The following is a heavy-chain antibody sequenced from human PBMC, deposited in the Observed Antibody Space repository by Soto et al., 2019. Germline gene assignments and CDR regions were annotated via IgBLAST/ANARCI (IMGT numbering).Heavy chain of an antibody. CDR3: ARGSDTAMVTAHYFDY. CDR2: ISTYDSDT. J-gene: IGHJ4*02. CDR1: GYTFTSYA. D-gene: IGHD5-18*01. Sequence: ASVKVSCKASGYTFTSYAISWVRQAPGQGLEWMGWISTYDSDTNYAQNLQGRLTMTTDTSTSTAYMELRGLSSDDTAVYYCARGSDTAMVTAHYFDYWGQGT. V-gene: IGHV1-18*01.